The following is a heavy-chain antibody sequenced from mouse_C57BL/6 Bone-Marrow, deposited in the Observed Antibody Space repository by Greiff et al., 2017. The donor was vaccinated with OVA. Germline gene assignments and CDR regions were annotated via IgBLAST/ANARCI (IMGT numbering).Heavy chain of an antibody. D-gene: IGHD2-1*01. CDR1: GFNIKDDY. CDR3: TSYGNFDY. CDR2: IDPENGDT. V-gene: IGHV14-4*01. J-gene: IGHJ2*01. Sequence: EVQLQQSGAELVRPGASVKLSCTASGFNIKDDYMHWVKQRPEQGLEWIGWIDPENGDTEYASKFQGKATITAHTSSNTAYLQLSRLTSEDTAVYYCTSYGNFDYWGQGTTLTVSS.